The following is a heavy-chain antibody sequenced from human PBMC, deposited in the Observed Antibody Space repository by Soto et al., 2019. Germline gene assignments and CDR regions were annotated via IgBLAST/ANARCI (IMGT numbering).Heavy chain of an antibody. CDR1: GYTFTGYY. J-gene: IGHJ4*02. Sequence: QVQLVQSGAEVKKPGASVKVSCKASGYTFTGYYMHWVRQAPGQGLEWMGWINPNSGGTNYAQKFQGWVNMTRDTSISTAYMELSRLRSDDTAVYYCASAALDSGSSVASFDYWGQGTLVTVSS. CDR2: INPNSGGT. D-gene: IGHD1-26*01. CDR3: ASAALDSGSSVASFDY. V-gene: IGHV1-2*04.